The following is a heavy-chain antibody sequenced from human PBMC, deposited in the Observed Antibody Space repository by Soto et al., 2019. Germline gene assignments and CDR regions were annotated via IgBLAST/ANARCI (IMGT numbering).Heavy chain of an antibody. D-gene: IGHD3-22*01. CDR1: GGTFSSYA. CDR3: ARDPYYYDSSGYYGGVLGY. CDR2: IIPIFGTA. J-gene: IGHJ4*02. V-gene: IGHV1-69*13. Sequence: VASVKVSCKASGGTFSSYAISWVRQAPGQGLEWMGGIIPIFGTANYAQKFQGRVTITADESTSTAYMELSSLRSEDTAVYYCARDPYYYDSSGYYGGVLGYWGQGTLVTVSS.